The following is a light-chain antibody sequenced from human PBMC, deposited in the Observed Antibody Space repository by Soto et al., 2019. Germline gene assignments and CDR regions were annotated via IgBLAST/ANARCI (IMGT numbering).Light chain of an antibody. Sequence: QSALTQPPSASGSPGQSVTISCTGTSSDVGGYNYVSWYQQHPGKAPKLMIYEVSKRPSGVPDRFSGSKSGNTASLTVSGLQAEDEADYYCSSYAGSKIPYVFGTGTKVTVL. J-gene: IGLJ1*01. CDR2: EVS. V-gene: IGLV2-8*01. CDR1: SSDVGGYNY. CDR3: SSYAGSKIPYV.